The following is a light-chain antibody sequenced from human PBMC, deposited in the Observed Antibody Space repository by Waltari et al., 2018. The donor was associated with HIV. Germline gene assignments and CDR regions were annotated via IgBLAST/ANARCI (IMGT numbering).Light chain of an antibody. V-gene: IGKV1-5*03. CDR1: QSINSY. J-gene: IGKJ2*04. CDR3: QHYNSFPCS. CDR2: KAS. Sequence: DIQMTQSPSTLSASVGDRVTIACRASQSINSYLAWYQQKPGKAPKLLIYKASSLESGVPSRFSGSGSGTEFTLTISSLQPDDFATYYCQHYNSFPCSFGQGTKLEIK.